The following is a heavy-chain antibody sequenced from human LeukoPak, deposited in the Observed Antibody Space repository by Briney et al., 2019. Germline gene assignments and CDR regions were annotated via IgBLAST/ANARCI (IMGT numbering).Heavy chain of an antibody. CDR2: IYTTGTT. D-gene: IGHD2-2*02. V-gene: IGHV4-61*09. Sequence: SETLSLTCTVSGGSINSGSYYWNWIRQSAGKGLEWIGHIYTTGTTICNPSLKSRVTISLDTSKNQFSLNLNSVTAADTAVYYCARCTSTSCYNFDYWGQGALLTVSS. CDR1: GGSINSGSYY. J-gene: IGHJ4*02. CDR3: ARCTSTSCYNFDY.